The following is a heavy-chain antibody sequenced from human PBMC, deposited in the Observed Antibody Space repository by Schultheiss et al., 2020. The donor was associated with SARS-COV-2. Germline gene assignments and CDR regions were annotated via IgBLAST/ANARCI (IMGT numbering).Heavy chain of an antibody. CDR1: GGSFSGYY. Sequence: SETLSLTYAVYGGSFSGYYWSWIRQPPGKGLEWIGEINHSGSTNYNPSLKSRVTISVDTSKNQFSLKLSSVTAADTAVYYCARHLATYYDFWSGYYPNWFDPWGQGTLVTVSS. J-gene: IGHJ5*02. CDR3: ARHLATYYDFWSGYYPNWFDP. V-gene: IGHV4-34*01. D-gene: IGHD3-3*01. CDR2: INHSGST.